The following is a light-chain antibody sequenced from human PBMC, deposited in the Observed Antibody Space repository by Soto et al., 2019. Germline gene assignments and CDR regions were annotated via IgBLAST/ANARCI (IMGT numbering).Light chain of an antibody. CDR1: RSDVGAYNY. J-gene: IGLJ1*01. CDR2: EVN. CDR3: NSFTSRFTFV. Sequence: QSALTQPASVSGSPGQSIAISCTGTRSDVGAYNYVSWYQQHPGKAPKLMIYEVNNRPSGVSDRFSGSKSGNTASLTISGLQAEDEADYYCNSFTSRFTFVFGTGTKVTVL. V-gene: IGLV2-14*01.